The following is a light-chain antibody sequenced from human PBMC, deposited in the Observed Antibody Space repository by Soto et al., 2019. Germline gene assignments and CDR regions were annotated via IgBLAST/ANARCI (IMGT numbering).Light chain of an antibody. CDR2: GNS. Sequence: SLVTQPPSVSGAPGQRVTISCTGGSSKIGAGYDVHWYQQLPGTAPKLLIYGNSNRPSGVPDRFSGSKSGTSASLAITGLQAEDEADYYCQSYDSSLSGYVFGTGTKVTVL. CDR3: QSYDSSLSGYV. V-gene: IGLV1-40*01. J-gene: IGLJ1*01. CDR1: SSKIGAGYD.